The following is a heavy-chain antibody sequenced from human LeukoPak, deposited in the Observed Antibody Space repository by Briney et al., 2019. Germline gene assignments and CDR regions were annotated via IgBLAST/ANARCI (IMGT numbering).Heavy chain of an antibody. CDR3: ARTSYWFDP. Sequence: GGPLSLSCAASGFTFGAYSMNWVRQAPGKGLKWVSSITSSSNYISYADSVKGRFTISRDNAKNSLYLQMNSLRAEDTAVYYCARTSYWFDPWGQGTLVTVSS. CDR1: GFTFGAYS. J-gene: IGHJ5*02. CDR2: ITSSSNYI. V-gene: IGHV3-21*01.